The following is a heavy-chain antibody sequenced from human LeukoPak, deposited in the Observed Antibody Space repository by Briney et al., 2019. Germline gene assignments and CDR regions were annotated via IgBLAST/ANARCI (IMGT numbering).Heavy chain of an antibody. CDR1: GYTFTGYY. CDR2: INPNSGGT. V-gene: IGHV1-2*06. J-gene: IGHJ4*02. CDR3: ARVGGYYSYYFDY. Sequence: GASVKVSCKASGYTFTGYYMHWVRQAPGQGLEWMGRINPNSGGTNYAQKFQGRVTITRDTSISTAYMELSRLRSDDTAVYYCARVGGYYSYYFDYWGQGTLVTVSS. D-gene: IGHD3-22*01.